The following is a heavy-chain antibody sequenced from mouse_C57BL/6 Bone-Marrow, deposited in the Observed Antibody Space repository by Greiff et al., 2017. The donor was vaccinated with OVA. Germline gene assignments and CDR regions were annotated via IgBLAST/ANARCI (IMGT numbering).Heavy chain of an antibody. CDR3: TGNGSNAMDY. CDR1: GFTFSNYW. V-gene: IGHV6-3*01. D-gene: IGHD1-1*01. CDR2: IRLKSDNYAT. Sequence: EVKLEESGGGLVQPGGSMKLSCVASGFTFSNYWMNWVRQSPEKGLEWVAQIRLKSDNYATHYAESVKGRFTISRDDSKSSVYLQMNNLRAEDTGIYYCTGNGSNAMDYWGQGTSVTVSS. J-gene: IGHJ4*01.